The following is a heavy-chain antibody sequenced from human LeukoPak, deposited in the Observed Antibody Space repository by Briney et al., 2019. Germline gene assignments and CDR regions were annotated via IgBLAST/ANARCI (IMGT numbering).Heavy chain of an antibody. J-gene: IGHJ4*02. CDR3: AKEDTVVVPAAISDFDY. CDR1: GFTFSSYA. Sequence: PGGSLRLSCAASGFTFSSYAMSWVRQAPGKGLEWVAFIRYDGSNKYYADSVKGRFTISRDNSKNTLYLQMNSLRAEDTAVYYCAKEDTVVVPAAISDFDYWGQGTLVTVSS. V-gene: IGHV3-30*02. CDR2: IRYDGSNK. D-gene: IGHD2-2*01.